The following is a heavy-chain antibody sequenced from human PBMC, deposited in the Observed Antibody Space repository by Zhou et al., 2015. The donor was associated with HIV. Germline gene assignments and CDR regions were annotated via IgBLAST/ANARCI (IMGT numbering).Heavy chain of an antibody. CDR1: GGTFSSYA. CDR3: ARDPTDYYTDYYYYGMDV. CDR2: IIPIFGTA. D-gene: IGHD3-3*01. V-gene: IGHV1-69*01. J-gene: IGHJ6*02. Sequence: QVQLVQSGAEVKKPGSSVKVSCKASGGTFSSYAISWVRQAPGQGLEWMGGIIPIFGTANYAQKFQGRVTITADESTSTAYMELSSLRSEDTAVYYCARDPTDYYTDYYYYGMDVWGQGTTVTVSS.